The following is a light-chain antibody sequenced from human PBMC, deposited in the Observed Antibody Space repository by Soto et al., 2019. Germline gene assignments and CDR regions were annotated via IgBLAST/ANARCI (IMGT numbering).Light chain of an antibody. CDR3: SSYTSSTTLYV. CDR2: DVS. V-gene: IGLV2-14*03. Sequence: QSALTQPASVSGSPGQSITISCTGTSSDVGGYNYVSWYQQLPGRAPKLIIYDVSNRPSGVSNRFSASKSANAASLIISGLQAEDEADYYCSSYTSSTTLYVFGSGTKVTVL. CDR1: SSDVGGYNY. J-gene: IGLJ1*01.